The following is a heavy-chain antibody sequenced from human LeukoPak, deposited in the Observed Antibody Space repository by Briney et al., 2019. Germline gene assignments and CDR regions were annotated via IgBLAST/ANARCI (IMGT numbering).Heavy chain of an antibody. CDR3: ARDFWSGYPYYYYYMDV. J-gene: IGHJ6*03. CDR2: IKQDGSAK. V-gene: IGHV3-7*01. Sequence: GGSLRLSCAASGFTFSSYWMSWVRHAPGKGLEWVANIKQDGSAKFYADSVKGRFTISRDNAKNSLYLQMNSLRAEDTAVYYCARDFWSGYPYYYYYMDVWGKGTTVTVSS. CDR1: GFTFSSYW. D-gene: IGHD3-3*01.